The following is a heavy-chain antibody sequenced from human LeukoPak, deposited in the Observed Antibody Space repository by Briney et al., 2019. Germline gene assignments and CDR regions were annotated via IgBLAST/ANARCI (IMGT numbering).Heavy chain of an antibody. J-gene: IGHJ3*02. CDR2: VNAYNGNT. V-gene: IGHV1-18*01. CDR3: ARGLLHARARDAFDI. CDR1: GYTFTTYG. D-gene: IGHD2-8*01. Sequence: GASVKVSCKASGYTFTTYGISWVRQAPGQGLEWMGWVNAYNGNTNYAQKLQGRVTMTTDTSANTAYMELGSLRSDDTAVYYCARGLLHARARDAFDIWGQGTMVTVSS.